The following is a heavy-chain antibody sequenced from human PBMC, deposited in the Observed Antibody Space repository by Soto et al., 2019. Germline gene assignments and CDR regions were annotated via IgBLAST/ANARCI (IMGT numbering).Heavy chain of an antibody. CDR2: ISGSGSST. CDR1: GFTFSSYA. V-gene: IGHV3-23*01. D-gene: IGHD6-13*01. Sequence: GGSLRLSCAASGFTFSSYAMSWVRQAPGKGLEWVSAISGSGSSTYYADSVKGRFTISRDNSKNTLYLQMNSLRAEDTAVYYCAKAYSSSWYVYYFDYWGQGTLVTVPS. CDR3: AKAYSSSWYVYYFDY. J-gene: IGHJ4*02.